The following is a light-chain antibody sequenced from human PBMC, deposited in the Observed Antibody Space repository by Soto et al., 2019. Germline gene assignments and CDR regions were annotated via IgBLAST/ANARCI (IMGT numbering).Light chain of an antibody. J-gene: IGKJ1*01. CDR1: QSIGSG. V-gene: IGKV1-5*03. Sequence: DIQMTQSPSTLSASVGDRVTITCRASQSIGSGLAWYQQKPGKAPKLLIYKASTLESGVPLRFSGRRSGTEFTLTITLLQPDDFATYYCQQYDFYWTFGQGTKVEIK. CDR3: QQYDFYWT. CDR2: KAS.